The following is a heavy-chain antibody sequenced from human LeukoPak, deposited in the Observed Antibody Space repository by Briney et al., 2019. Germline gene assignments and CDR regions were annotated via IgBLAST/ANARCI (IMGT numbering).Heavy chain of an antibody. V-gene: IGHV4-59*01. CDR3: ARGGVGATTYVWFDP. CDR2: IYYSGST. D-gene: IGHD1-26*01. CDR1: GGSITSYY. Sequence: SETLSLTCTVSGGSITSYYWSWIRQPPGKGLEWIGYIYYSGSTNYNPSLKSRVTISVDTPKNQFSLKLSSVTAADTAVYYCARGGVGATTYVWFDPWGQGTLVTVSS. J-gene: IGHJ5*02.